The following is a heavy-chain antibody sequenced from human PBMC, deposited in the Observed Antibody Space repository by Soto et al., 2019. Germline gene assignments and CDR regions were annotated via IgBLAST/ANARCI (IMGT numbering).Heavy chain of an antibody. D-gene: IGHD1-7*01. Sequence: GGSLRLSCAASGFTFSSYAMHWVRQAPGKGLEYVSAISSNGGSTYYANSVKGRFTISRDNSKNTLYLQMGSLRAEDMAVYYFARDFFPQTGTPWFDPWGQGTLVTVSS. CDR1: GFTFSSYA. CDR2: ISSNGGST. V-gene: IGHV3-64*01. J-gene: IGHJ5*02. CDR3: ARDFFPQTGTPWFDP.